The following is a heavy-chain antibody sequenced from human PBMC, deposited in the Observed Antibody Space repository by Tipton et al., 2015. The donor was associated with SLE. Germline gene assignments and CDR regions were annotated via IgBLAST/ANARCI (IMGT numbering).Heavy chain of an antibody. D-gene: IGHD2-2*01. J-gene: IGHJ6*04. CDR1: GGSINTYY. CDR2: VSYIGST. CDR3: ASLPQGHCDTINCSPRMDV. V-gene: IGHV4-59*01. Sequence: LRLSCTVSGGSINTYYWTWIRQPPGKGLEWIGYVSYIGSTHYDPSLMSRATMSVDTSKNQISLRLSSVTAADTAVYYCASLPQGHCDTINCSPRMDVWGKGTTVTVSS.